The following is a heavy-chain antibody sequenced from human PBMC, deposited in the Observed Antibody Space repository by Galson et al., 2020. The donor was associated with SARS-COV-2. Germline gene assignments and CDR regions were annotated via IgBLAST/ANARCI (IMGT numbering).Heavy chain of an antibody. CDR2: MSYDGSNK. J-gene: IGHJ4*02. D-gene: IGHD2-2*01. V-gene: IGHV3-30*18. CDR1: GFTFSSYG. CDR3: AKGGVLVVVAAAIWVDY. Sequence: GGSLRLSCASSGFTFSSYGMHWVRQAPGKGLEWVAAMSYDGSNKYYADSVKGRFTISRDNSKNTLYLQMNSLRVEDTAVYYCAKGGVLVVVAAAIWVDYWGQGTLVTVSS.